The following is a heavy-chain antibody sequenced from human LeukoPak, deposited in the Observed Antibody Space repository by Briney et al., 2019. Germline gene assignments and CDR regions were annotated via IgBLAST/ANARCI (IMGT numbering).Heavy chain of an antibody. CDR2: INSDWSST. CDR3: ARGPSGYHNT. Sequence: PGGSLRLSCAASGLTFSSYWMNWVRQAPGKGLVWVSRINSDWSSTSYADSVKGRFTISRDNAKNSLYLQMNSLRAEDTAVYYCARGPSGYHNTGGQGTLVTVSS. CDR1: GLTFSSYW. D-gene: IGHD5-12*01. J-gene: IGHJ4*02. V-gene: IGHV3-74*01.